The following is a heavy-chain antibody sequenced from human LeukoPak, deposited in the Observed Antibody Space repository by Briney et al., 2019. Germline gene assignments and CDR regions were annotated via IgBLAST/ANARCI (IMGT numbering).Heavy chain of an antibody. CDR1: GGSISSYY. CDR2: IYYSGST. J-gene: IGHJ5*02. Sequence: SETLSLTCTVSGGSISSYYWSWIRQPPGRGLEWTGYIYYSGSTNYNPSLKSRVTISVDTSKNQFSLKLSSVTAADTAVYYCARHGYYRGWFDPWGQGTLVTVSS. D-gene: IGHD3-22*01. V-gene: IGHV4-59*01. CDR3: ARHGYYRGWFDP.